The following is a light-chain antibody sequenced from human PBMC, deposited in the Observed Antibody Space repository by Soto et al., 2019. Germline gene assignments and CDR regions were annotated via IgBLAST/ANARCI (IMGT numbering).Light chain of an antibody. Sequence: EIVMTHSRSTLSVSPGGRATLSCRASQSVRSSIAWYQHKPGQAPRLLIYGASTRATGIPARISGSGYGTEFNLTISSLQSEDFAVYYCQQYNNWPQTFGQGTKVDI. CDR1: QSVRSS. CDR2: GAS. J-gene: IGKJ1*01. V-gene: IGKV3-15*01. CDR3: QQYNNWPQT.